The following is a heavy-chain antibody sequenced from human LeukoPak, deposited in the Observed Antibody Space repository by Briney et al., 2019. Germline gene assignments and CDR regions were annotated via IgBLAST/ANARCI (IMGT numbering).Heavy chain of an antibody. D-gene: IGHD6-25*01. CDR1: GLTFSVSA. V-gene: IGHV3-73*01. Sequence: GGSLRLSCSASGLTFSVSAIHWVRQASGKGLDWVGRIKTKADNYATAYAASVKGRFTISRDDSTNTAYLQMSSLRTEDTAVYYCTQPAYYYNVDVWGKGTTVTVSS. J-gene: IGHJ6*04. CDR3: TQPAYYYNVDV. CDR2: IKTKADNYAT.